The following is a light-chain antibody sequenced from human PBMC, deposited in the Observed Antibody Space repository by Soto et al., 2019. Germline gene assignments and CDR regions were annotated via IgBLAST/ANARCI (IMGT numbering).Light chain of an antibody. V-gene: IGLV2-14*01. CDR3: SSYRGSSTVV. J-gene: IGLJ2*01. CDR2: EVS. Sequence: QSALTQPASVSGSPGQSITISCTGTSSDVGGYNYVSWYQQNPGEAPKLMIYEVSNRPSGVSNRFSGYKSGDTASLTISGLQAEDEADYYCSSYRGSSTVVFGGGTKLTVL. CDR1: SSDVGGYNY.